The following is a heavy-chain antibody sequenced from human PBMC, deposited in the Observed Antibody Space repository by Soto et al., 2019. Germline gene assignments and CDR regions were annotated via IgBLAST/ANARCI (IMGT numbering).Heavy chain of an antibody. D-gene: IGHD5-12*01. CDR1: GFTFSSYG. J-gene: IGHJ5*02. CDR2: ISYDGSNK. V-gene: IGHV3-30*18. CDR3: AKDLDIVATITLGLDP. Sequence: GGSLRLSCAASGFTFSSYGMHWVRQAPGKGLEWVAVISYDGSNKYYADSVKGRFTISRDNSKNTLYLQMNSLRAEDTAVYYCAKDLDIVATITLGLDPWGQGTLVTVSS.